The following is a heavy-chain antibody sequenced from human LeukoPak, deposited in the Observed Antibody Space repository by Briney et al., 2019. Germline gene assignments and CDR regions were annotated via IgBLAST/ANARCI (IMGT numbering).Heavy chain of an antibody. CDR2: INPNSGGT. CDR3: ARGAGGGFRFDP. CDR1: GYTFTGYY. D-gene: IGHD3-16*01. J-gene: IGHJ5*02. Sequence: ASVTVSCKASGYTFTGYYMHWVRQAPGQGLEWMGWINPNSGGTNYAQKFQGRVTMTRDTSISTAYMELSRLRSDDTAVYYCARGAGGGFRFDPWGQGTLVTVSS. V-gene: IGHV1-2*02.